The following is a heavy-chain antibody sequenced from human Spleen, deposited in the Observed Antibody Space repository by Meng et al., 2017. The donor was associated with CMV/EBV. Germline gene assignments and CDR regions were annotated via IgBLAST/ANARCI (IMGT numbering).Heavy chain of an antibody. CDR1: GYICTGYY. J-gene: IGHJ5*02. CDR2: ISPNSGAT. V-gene: IGHV1-2*02. CDR3: AREFDFAPGGDWFDP. Sequence: SGYICTGYYLNWMRQAPGQEPEWMGWISPNSGATKYAQKFQDRVTMTRDTSSSTVYMELDRLTFDDTAVYYCAREFDFAPGGDWFDPWGQGTLVTVSS. D-gene: IGHD4-23*01.